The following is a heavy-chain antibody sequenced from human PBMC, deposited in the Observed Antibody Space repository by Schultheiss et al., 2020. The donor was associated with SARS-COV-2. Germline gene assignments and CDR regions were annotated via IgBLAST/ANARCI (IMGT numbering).Heavy chain of an antibody. CDR1: GYSISSGYY. V-gene: IGHV4-38-2*02. CDR2: IYHSGST. J-gene: IGHJ4*02. D-gene: IGHD5-12*01. CDR3: ARESGYDQGSLGY. Sequence: SQTLSLTCAVSGYSISSGYYWGWIRQPPGKGLEWIGSIYHSGSTYYNPSLKSRVTISVDTSKNQFSLKLSSVTAADTALYYCARESGYDQGSLGYWGQGTLVTVSS.